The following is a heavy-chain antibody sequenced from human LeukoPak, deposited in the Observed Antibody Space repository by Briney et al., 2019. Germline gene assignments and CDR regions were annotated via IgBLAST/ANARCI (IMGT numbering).Heavy chain of an antibody. CDR2: ISAYNGNT. V-gene: IGHV1-18*01. J-gene: IGHJ4*02. CDR1: GYTFTSYG. CDR3: ASPTVTDDY. Sequence: ASVKVSCKASGYTFTSYGISWVRQAPGQGLEWMGWISAYNGNTNYAQKLQGRVTITADESTSTAYMELSSLRSEDTAVYYCASPTVTDDYWGQGTLITVSS. D-gene: IGHD4-11*01.